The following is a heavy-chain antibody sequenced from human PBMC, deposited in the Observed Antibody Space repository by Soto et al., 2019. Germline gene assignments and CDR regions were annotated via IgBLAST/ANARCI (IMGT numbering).Heavy chain of an antibody. CDR1: GGSISSSNW. CDR2: IYHSGDT. V-gene: IGHV4-4*02. CDR3: ARESYSNYGGWIDF. Sequence: SETLSLTCTVSGGSISSSNWWSWVRQPPGKGLEWIGEIYHSGDTKYMSSLGSRVSISVDKSKNQISLRLNSVTAADTAVYYCARESYSNYGGWIDFGGQGALVTVSS. D-gene: IGHD4-4*01. J-gene: IGHJ4*02.